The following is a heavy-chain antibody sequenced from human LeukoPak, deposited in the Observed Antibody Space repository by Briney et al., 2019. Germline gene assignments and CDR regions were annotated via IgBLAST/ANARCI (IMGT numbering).Heavy chain of an antibody. J-gene: IGHJ4*02. CDR1: GFTFSTYW. CDR3: ARGPLRYLDF. Sequence: GGSLRLSCAASGFTFSTYWMSWVRQAPGKGLEWVANIKQDGSEKNYVDSVKGRFTISRDNAKNSLYLQMNSLRAEDTAVYYWARGPLRYLDFWGQGTLVTVSS. CDR2: IKQDGSEK. V-gene: IGHV3-7*01. D-gene: IGHD3-9*01.